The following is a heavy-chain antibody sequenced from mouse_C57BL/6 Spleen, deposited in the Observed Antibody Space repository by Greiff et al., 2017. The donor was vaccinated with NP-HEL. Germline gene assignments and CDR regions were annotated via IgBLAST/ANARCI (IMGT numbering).Heavy chain of an antibody. CDR3: ARGGVYDGSLDY. D-gene: IGHD2-3*01. Sequence: QVQLQQPGAELVKPGASVKLSCKASGYTFTSYWMHWVKQRPGQGLEWIGMIHPNSGSTNYNEKFKSKATLTVDKSSSTAYMQLSSLTSEDSAVYYCARGGVYDGSLDYWGQGTTLTVSS. V-gene: IGHV1-64*01. CDR1: GYTFTSYW. J-gene: IGHJ2*01. CDR2: IHPNSGST.